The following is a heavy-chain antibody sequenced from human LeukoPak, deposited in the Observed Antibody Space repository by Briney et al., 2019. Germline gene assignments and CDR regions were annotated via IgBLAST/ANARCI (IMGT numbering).Heavy chain of an antibody. V-gene: IGHV4-39*01. CDR3: AAESYSDAFDI. J-gene: IGHJ3*02. CDR2: IFHSGST. D-gene: IGHD2-15*01. CDR1: GGSVSSSIYY. Sequence: SSETLSLTCTVSGGSVSSSIYYWGWIRQPPGKGLEWIGSIFHSGSTYYNPSLKSRLTISVDTSKNQFSLKLSSVTAADTAVYYGAAESYSDAFDIWGQGTMVTVSS.